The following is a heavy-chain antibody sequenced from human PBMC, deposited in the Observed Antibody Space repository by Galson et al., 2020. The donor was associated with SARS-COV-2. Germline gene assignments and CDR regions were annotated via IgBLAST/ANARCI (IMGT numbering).Heavy chain of an antibody. CDR2: ISGSTSYK. CDR1: GFTFNIYY. CDR3: ARDIHCPNGVCRFYGLDV. Sequence: GGSLRLSCEASGFTFNIYYMSWVRQAPGKGLEWVSSISGSTSYKYYADSVKGRFTISRDNAKGSLFLEVNSLRGEDTGIYYCARDIHCPNGVCRFYGLDVWGQGTTVTVSS. J-gene: IGHJ6*02. V-gene: IGHV3-21*01. D-gene: IGHD2-8*01.